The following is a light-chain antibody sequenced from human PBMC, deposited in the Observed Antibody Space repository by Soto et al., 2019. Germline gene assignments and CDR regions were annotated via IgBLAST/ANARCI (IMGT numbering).Light chain of an antibody. Sequence: DIQMTQSPSSLSASVGDRVTITCRARQSISNYLNWYEHKAGKAPKLLIYAASSLQSGVPSRFSGSGSGTDFTLTISSLHREDFATYYCQQSYSMPRTFGQGTKLEI. CDR3: QQSYSMPRT. CDR2: AAS. J-gene: IGKJ2*01. CDR1: QSISNY. V-gene: IGKV1-39*01.